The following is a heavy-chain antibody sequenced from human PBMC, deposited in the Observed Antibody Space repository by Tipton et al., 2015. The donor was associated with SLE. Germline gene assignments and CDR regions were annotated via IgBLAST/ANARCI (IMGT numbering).Heavy chain of an antibody. J-gene: IGHJ4*02. CDR1: GFTFSSYG. CDR3: ARETMTLPDD. CDR2: IRFDGSNK. V-gene: IGHV3-30*02. Sequence: QLVQSGGGVVQPGGSLRLSCAASGFTFSSYGMYWVRQAPGKGLEWVALIRFDGSNKYYADSVKGRFSISSDNSKNTLYLQMNSLRAEDTAVYYCARETMTLPDDWGQGTLVTVSS.